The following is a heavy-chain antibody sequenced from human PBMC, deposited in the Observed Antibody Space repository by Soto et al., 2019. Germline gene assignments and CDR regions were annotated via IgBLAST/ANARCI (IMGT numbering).Heavy chain of an antibody. CDR1: GFNFDDYA. CDR3: AKDHDEYFGYDLAYFNH. V-gene: IGHV3-9*01. CDR2: ISWEGGSI. Sequence: EVQLVESGGDLVQPGRSLRLSCAASGFNFDDYAMHWVRQVPGKGLEWVSGISWEGGSIGYADSVKGRFTISRDNAKNSMYMEMNSLRSEDTALYYCAKDHDEYFGYDLAYFNHWGQGTLVTVSS. D-gene: IGHD5-12*01. J-gene: IGHJ4*02.